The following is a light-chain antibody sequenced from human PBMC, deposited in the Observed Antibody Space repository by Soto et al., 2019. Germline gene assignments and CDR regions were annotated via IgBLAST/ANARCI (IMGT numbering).Light chain of an antibody. J-gene: IGKJ1*01. CDR1: QTVSSW. CDR3: LQYNSYPRT. Sequence: DIQVTQSPSTLSASVGDRVTITCRASQTVSSWLAWYQQKPGKAPKLLIYDASNLDSGVPSRFSGSGSGTEFSLTISNLQPDDCATYYCLQYNSYPRTFGQGTKVDIK. V-gene: IGKV1-5*01. CDR2: DAS.